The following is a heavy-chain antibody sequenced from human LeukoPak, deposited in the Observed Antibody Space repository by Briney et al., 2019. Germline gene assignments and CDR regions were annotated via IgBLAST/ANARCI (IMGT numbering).Heavy chain of an antibody. Sequence: ASVKVSCKASGGTFSSYAISWVRQAPGQGLEWMGWINPNSGGTNYAQKFQGRVTMTRGTSISTAYMELSSLRSDDTAVYYRARVPAGYGPYYFDYWGQGTLVTVSS. J-gene: IGHJ4*02. CDR2: INPNSGGT. V-gene: IGHV1-2*02. CDR1: GGTFSSYA. CDR3: ARVPAGYGPYYFDY. D-gene: IGHD5-18*01.